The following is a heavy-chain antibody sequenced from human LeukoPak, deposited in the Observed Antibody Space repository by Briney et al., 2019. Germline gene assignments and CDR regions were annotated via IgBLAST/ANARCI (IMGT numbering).Heavy chain of an antibody. D-gene: IGHD6-13*01. J-gene: IGHJ4*02. CDR3: ARDGRAAAGIDY. Sequence: PSETLSLTCAVYGGSFSGYYWSWIRQPPGKGLEWIGEINHSGSTNYNPSLKSRVTISVDTSKNQFSLKLSSVTAADTAVYYCARDGRAAAGIDYWGQGTLVTVSS. V-gene: IGHV4-34*01. CDR2: INHSGST. CDR1: GGSFSGYY.